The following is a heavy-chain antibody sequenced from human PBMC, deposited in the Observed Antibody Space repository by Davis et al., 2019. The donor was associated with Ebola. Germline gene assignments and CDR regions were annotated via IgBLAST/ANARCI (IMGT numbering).Heavy chain of an antibody. J-gene: IGHJ5*02. D-gene: IGHD2/OR15-2a*01. V-gene: IGHV1-8*01. Sequence: ASVQVSCKASGYTFTSYDINWVRQATRQGLEWMGWMNPNSGNTGYAQKFQGRVTMTRNTSISTAYMELSSLRSEDTAVYYCARGRGTTHKENWFDPWGQGTLVTVSS. CDR1: GYTFTSYD. CDR3: ARGRGTTHKENWFDP. CDR2: MNPNSGNT.